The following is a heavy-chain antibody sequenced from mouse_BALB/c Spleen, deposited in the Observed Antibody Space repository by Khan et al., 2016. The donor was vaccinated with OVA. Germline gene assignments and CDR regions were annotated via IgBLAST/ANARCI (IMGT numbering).Heavy chain of an antibody. Sequence: QVQLKESGPGLVAPSQSLSITCTVSGFSLTTYGVHWIRQPPGKGLEWLGVMWAAGITSYNSALMSRLSISKDTSKSQVLLKMNSLQTDDTAMYYCGKECYYRAMDYWGQGTSVTVSS. V-gene: IGHV2-9*02. D-gene: IGHD2-3*01. CDR2: MWAAGIT. CDR3: GKECYYRAMDY. J-gene: IGHJ4*01. CDR1: GFSLTTYG.